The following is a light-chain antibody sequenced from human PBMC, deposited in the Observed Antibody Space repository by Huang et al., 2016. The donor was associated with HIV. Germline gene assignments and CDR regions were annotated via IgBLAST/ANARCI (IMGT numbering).Light chain of an antibody. J-gene: IGKJ1*01. CDR2: GAS. Sequence: EIVMRQSPATLSASPGERVDLSCTASQSVSSNLAWYQQKPGQGPRRLIYGASTRATGIPARVSGSGSGTEFPLTISSLQSEDFAVYYCQQYNNWPRTFGQGTKVEIK. CDR3: QQYNNWPRT. V-gene: IGKV3-15*01. CDR1: QSVSSN.